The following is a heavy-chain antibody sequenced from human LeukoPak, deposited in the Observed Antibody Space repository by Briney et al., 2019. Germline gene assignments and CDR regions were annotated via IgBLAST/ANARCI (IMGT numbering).Heavy chain of an antibody. CDR1: GFTFSSYA. CDR3: ARSIAVAQGDY. Sequence: GGSLRLSCAASGFTFSSYAMSWVRQAPGKVLEWVSAISGSGGSTYYADSVKGRFTISRDNSKNTLYLQMNSLRAEDTAVYYCARSIAVAQGDYWGQGTLVTVSS. J-gene: IGHJ4*02. CDR2: ISGSGGST. V-gene: IGHV3-23*01. D-gene: IGHD6-19*01.